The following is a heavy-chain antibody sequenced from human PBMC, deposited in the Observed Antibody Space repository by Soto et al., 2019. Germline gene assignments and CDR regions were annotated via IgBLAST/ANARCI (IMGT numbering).Heavy chain of an antibody. J-gene: IGHJ6*02. D-gene: IGHD2-15*01. CDR1: GCEYISYA. CDR3: AKNLCSGGNCNQYYYYGMDV. Sequence: GGSLRLSCAASGCEYISYAMHWVHQATGKGLEYVSAISSNGGSTFYANSVKGRFTISRDNSKNTLYLQMGSLRAEDMAVYYCAKNLCSGGNCNQYYYYGMDVWGQGTTVTVSS. CDR2: ISSNGGST. V-gene: IGHV3-64*01.